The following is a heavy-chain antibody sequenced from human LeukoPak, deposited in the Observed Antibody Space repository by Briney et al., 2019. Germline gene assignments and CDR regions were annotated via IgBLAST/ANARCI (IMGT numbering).Heavy chain of an antibody. D-gene: IGHD6-19*01. J-gene: IGHJ4*02. Sequence: PGGSLRLSCAASGFTFSPYWMHWVRQAPGKGLVWVARITSDGSSTAYADSVKGRFTISRDNAKNTLYLQMNSLRAEDTAVYYCARVIYSGWEGELSDWGQGTLVTVSS. CDR3: ARVIYSGWEGELSD. CDR1: GFTFSPYW. V-gene: IGHV3-74*01. CDR2: ITSDGSST.